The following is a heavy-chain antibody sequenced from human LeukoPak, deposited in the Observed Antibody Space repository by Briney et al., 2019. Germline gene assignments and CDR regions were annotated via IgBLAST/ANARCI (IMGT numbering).Heavy chain of an antibody. J-gene: IGHJ4*02. CDR2: INPSGGST. Sequence: ASVKVSCKVSGYTLTELSMHWVRQAPGQGLEWMGIINPSGGSTSYAQKFQGRVTMTRDTSTSTVYMELSSLRSEDTAVYYCAREISSGGFVYWGQGTLVTVSS. D-gene: IGHD6-25*01. V-gene: IGHV1-46*01. CDR1: GYTLTELS. CDR3: AREISSGGFVY.